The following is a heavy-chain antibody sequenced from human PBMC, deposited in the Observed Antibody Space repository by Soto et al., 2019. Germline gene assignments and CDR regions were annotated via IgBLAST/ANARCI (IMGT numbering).Heavy chain of an antibody. CDR3: AKEFVVVPAAMGDAFDI. D-gene: IGHD2-2*01. J-gene: IGHJ3*02. CDR2: ISGSGGST. V-gene: IGHV3-23*01. Sequence: GGSLRLSCAASGFTFSSYAMSWVRQAPGKGLEWVSAISGSGGSTYYADSVKGRFTISRDNSKNTLYLQMNSLRAEDTAVYYCAKEFVVVPAAMGDAFDIWGQGTMVTVSS. CDR1: GFTFSSYA.